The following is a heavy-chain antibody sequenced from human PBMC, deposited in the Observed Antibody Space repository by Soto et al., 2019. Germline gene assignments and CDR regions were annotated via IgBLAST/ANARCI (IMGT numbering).Heavy chain of an antibody. CDR2: ISHSGTV. D-gene: IGHD3-16*01. CDR3: ARDYDGFDY. CDR1: SVSITSSNW. V-gene: IGHV4-4*02. Sequence: SETLSLTCDVSSVSITSSNWWTWVRQHPGKGLEWLGKISHSGTVNYNATLRSRVTISVDKPKNQLSLKLMSVTAADTAVYYCARDYDGFDYWGPGILVPVSS. J-gene: IGHJ4*02.